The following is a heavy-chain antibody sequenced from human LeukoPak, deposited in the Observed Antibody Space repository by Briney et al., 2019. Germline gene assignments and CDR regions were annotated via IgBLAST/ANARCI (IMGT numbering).Heavy chain of an antibody. CDR3: ASAADYYDSSGYYFDY. D-gene: IGHD3-22*01. J-gene: IGHJ4*02. CDR2: IIPIFGTA. CDR1: GGTFCSYA. V-gene: IGHV1-69*01. Sequence: ASVKVSCKASGGTFCSYAISWVRQAPGQGLEWMGGIIPIFGTANYAQKFQGRVTITADESTSTAYMELSSLRSEDTAVYYCASAADYYDSSGYYFDYWGQGTLVTVSS.